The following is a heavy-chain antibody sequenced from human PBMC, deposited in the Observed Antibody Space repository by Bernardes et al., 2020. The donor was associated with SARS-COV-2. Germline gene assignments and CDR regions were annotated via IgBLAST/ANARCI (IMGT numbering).Heavy chain of an antibody. D-gene: IGHD3-16*01. J-gene: IGHJ6*02. CDR2: ISGSGGST. V-gene: IGHV3-23*01. Sequence: GGSLRLSCAASGFTFSSYVMSWVRQAPGKGLEWVSAISGSGGSTYYADSVKGRFTISRDNSKNTLYLQMNSLRAEDTAVYYCAKDRLHLGELIYYYGMDVWGQGTTVTVSS. CDR1: GFTFSSYV. CDR3: AKDRLHLGELIYYYGMDV.